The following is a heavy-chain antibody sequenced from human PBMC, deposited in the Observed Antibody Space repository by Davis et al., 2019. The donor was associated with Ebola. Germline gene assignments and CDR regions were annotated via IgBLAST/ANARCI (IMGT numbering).Heavy chain of an antibody. V-gene: IGHV3-53*01. CDR2: IYNVYTM. CDR1: GFNVSDSY. J-gene: IGHJ3*02. Sequence: GESLKISCAATGFNVSDSYMNWVRQAPGKGLEWVSVIYNVYTMYYADSVKGRFTISRDSSMNTVYLQMSSLRAEDTAVYYCARAEDDYGEYPDALDIWGQGTVVTVSS. D-gene: IGHD4-17*01. CDR3: ARAEDDYGEYPDALDI.